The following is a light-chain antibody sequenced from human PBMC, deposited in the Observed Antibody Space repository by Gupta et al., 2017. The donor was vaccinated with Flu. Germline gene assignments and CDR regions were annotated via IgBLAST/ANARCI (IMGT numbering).Light chain of an antibody. V-gene: IGLV2-8*01. J-gene: IGLJ3*02. CDR1: TCDIGGYNY. CDR2: EVT. CDR3: ASYSVNNNVWV. Sequence: TISCTGTTCDIGGYNYVSWYPHHPDEVPRLIIYEVTKRPSGVAGRFSGSRSGSTATLTVSAVQTEDEADYFCASYSVNNNVWVFGGGTKLTVL.